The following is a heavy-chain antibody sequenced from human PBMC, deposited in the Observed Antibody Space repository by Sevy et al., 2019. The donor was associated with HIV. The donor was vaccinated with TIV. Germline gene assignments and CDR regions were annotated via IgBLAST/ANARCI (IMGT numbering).Heavy chain of an antibody. CDR2: ISYDGSNK. Sequence: GGSLRLSCAASGFTFSSYGMHWVRQAPGKGLEWVAVISYDGSNKYYADSVKGRFTISRDNSKNTLYLQMNSRRAEDTAVYYCAKGGDIVVVPAQYYFDYWGQGTLVTVSS. J-gene: IGHJ4*02. CDR3: AKGGDIVVVPAQYYFDY. CDR1: GFTFSSYG. D-gene: IGHD2-2*01. V-gene: IGHV3-30*18.